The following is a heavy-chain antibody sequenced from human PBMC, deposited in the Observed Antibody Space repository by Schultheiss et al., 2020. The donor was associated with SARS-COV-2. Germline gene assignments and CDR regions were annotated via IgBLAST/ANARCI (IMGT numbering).Heavy chain of an antibody. Sequence: SGPTLVKPTETLTLTCTVSGFSLSNARMGVSWIRQPPGKALEWLALIDWEDTKYYSTSLKTRLTISKDTSKNQVFLTMTNMDPVDTATYYCARTRGVYTLGRWFDPWGQGTLVTVSS. V-gene: IGHV2-70*01. CDR2: IDWEDTK. CDR3: ARTRGVYTLGRWFDP. CDR1: GFSLSNARMG. J-gene: IGHJ5*02. D-gene: IGHD5/OR15-5a*01.